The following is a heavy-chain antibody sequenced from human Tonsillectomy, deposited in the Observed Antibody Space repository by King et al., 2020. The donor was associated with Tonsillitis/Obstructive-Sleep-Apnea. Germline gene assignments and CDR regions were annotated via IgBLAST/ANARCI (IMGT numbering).Heavy chain of an antibody. CDR1: GGSISSSSYY. CDR2: IYYSGST. D-gene: IGHD2-2*01. CDR3: ARHKDIVVVPAGWFDP. V-gene: IGHV4-39*01. J-gene: IGHJ5*02. Sequence: QLQESGPGLVKPSETLSLTCTVSGGSISSSSYYWGWIRQPPGKGLEWIGSIYYSGSTYYNPSLKSQVTISVDTSKNQFSLKLSSVTAADTAVYYCARHKDIVVVPAGWFDPWGQGTLVTVSS.